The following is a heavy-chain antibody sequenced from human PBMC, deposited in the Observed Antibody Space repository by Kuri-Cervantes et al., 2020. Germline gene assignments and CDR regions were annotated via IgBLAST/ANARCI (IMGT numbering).Heavy chain of an antibody. CDR3: ARGKDSGSHFDY. D-gene: IGHD1-26*01. CDR1: GYTFTYRY. Sequence: SVKVSCKASGYTFTYRYLHWVRQAPGQALEWMGWITPFNGNTNYAQKFQGRVTITADKSTSTAYMELSSLRSEDTAVYYCARGKDSGSHFDYWGQGTLVTVSS. CDR2: ITPFNGNT. V-gene: IGHV1-45*02. J-gene: IGHJ4*02.